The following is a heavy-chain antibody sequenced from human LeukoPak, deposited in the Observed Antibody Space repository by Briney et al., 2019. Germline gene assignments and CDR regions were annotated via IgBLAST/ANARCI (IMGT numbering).Heavy chain of an antibody. CDR3: ARLMVRGDTINFDY. V-gene: IGHV4-39*07. CDR2: IYYSGST. Sequence: LRLSCAASGFTFSSYGMHWIRQPPGKGLEWIGSIYYSGSTYYNPSLKSRVTISVDTSKNQFSLKLSSVTAADTAVYYCARLMVRGDTINFDYWGQGTLVTVSS. CDR1: GFTFSSYG. D-gene: IGHD3-10*01. J-gene: IGHJ4*02.